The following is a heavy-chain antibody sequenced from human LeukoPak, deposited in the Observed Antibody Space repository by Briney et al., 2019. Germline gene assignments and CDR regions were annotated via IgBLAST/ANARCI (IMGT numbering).Heavy chain of an antibody. V-gene: IGHV4-30-2*01. D-gene: IGHD3-22*01. J-gene: IGHJ4*02. CDR3: ARGQQGHSYYYDSSGSLEFDY. Sequence: PSQTLSLTCTVSGGSVLSGPYYWTWIRHPPGKGLEWIGFINHSASTYYNPSLKSRVSISVEGSNNQFSLKLTSVTAADTAVYYCARGQQGHSYYYDSSGSLEFDYWGQGTLVTVSS. CDR2: INHSAST. CDR1: GGSVLSGPYY.